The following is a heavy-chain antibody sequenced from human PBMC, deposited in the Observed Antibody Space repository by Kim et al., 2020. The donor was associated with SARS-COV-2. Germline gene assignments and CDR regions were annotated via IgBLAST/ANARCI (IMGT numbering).Heavy chain of an antibody. CDR1: GFTFNTYS. CDR3: AKERVVPAIGDAFDI. J-gene: IGHJ3*02. V-gene: IGHV3-23*01. D-gene: IGHD2-15*01. CDR2: IAASGDST. Sequence: GGSLRLSCTASGFTFNTYSMTWVRQAPGKGLEWVSTIAASGDSTYFADSVMGRFTISRDNSMNTLYLQMNSLRAEDTAVYYCAKERVVPAIGDAFDIWGPETMVTVSS.